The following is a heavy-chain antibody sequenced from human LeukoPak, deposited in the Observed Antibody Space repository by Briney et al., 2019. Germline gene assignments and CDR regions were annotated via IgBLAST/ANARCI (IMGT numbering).Heavy chain of an antibody. V-gene: IGHV1-69*06. Sequence: GASVKVSCKASGGTFSSYAISWVRQAPGQGLEWMGGIIPIFGTANYAQKFRGRVTITADKSTRTAYMELSSLRSEDTAVYYCATRPVYGSQYYFDYWGQGTLVTVSS. J-gene: IGHJ4*02. CDR2: IIPIFGTA. D-gene: IGHD2/OR15-2a*01. CDR1: GGTFSSYA. CDR3: ATRPVYGSQYYFDY.